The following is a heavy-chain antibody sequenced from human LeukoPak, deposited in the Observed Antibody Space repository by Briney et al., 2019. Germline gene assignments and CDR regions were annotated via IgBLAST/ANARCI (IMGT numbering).Heavy chain of an antibody. V-gene: IGHV4-4*02. D-gene: IGHD5-24*01. CDR1: GGSISSTNW. Sequence: SETLSLTCAVSGGSISSTNWWCGVRQPPGKGLGWIGEIYHSGDTNYNPSLKSRVSISVDKSNNQFSLKLSSVTAADTAVYYCARDPRDGYTFDYWGQGTLVTVSS. J-gene: IGHJ4*02. CDR3: ARDPRDGYTFDY. CDR2: IYHSGDT.